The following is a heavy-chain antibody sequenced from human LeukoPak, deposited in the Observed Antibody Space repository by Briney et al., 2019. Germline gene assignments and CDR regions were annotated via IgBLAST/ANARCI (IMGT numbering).Heavy chain of an antibody. V-gene: IGHV1-8*01. CDR2: MNPNSGNT. CDR1: GYTFTSYD. CDR3: TRGQRRVHAAMRRAEYYYYMDV. D-gene: IGHD2-2*01. J-gene: IGHJ6*03. Sequence: ASVKVSCKASGYTFTSYDINWVRQAPGQGLEWMGWMNPNSGNTGYAQKFQGRVTMTRNTSISTAYMELSSLRSEDTAVYYCTRGQRRVHAAMRRAEYYYYMDVWGKGTTVTVSS.